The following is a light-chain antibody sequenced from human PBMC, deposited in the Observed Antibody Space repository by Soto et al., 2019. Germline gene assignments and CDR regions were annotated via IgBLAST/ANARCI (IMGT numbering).Light chain of an antibody. CDR2: GAS. J-gene: IGKJ1*01. CDR1: QSVSSSY. CDR3: QQYGSSLTWT. Sequence: EIVLTQFPGALFLSPGERATLSCRASQSVSSSYLAWYQQKPGQAPRLLIYGASSRATGIPDRFSGSGSGTDFTLTISRLEPEDFAVYYCQQYGSSLTWTFGQGTKVDNK. V-gene: IGKV3-20*01.